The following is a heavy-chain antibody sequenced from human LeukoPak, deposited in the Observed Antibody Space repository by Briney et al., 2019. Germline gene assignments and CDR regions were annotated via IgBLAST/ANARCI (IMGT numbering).Heavy chain of an antibody. CDR3: VAGYCSGTSCSTFFGMDV. V-gene: IGHV3-21*01. CDR1: GFTFSSYN. Sequence: GGSLRLSCAASGFTFSSYNMNWVRQAPGKGLEWVSSITSSSSIYYADSVKGRFTISRDNAKSSLYLQMNSLRAEDTAVYYCVAGYCSGTSCSTFFGMDVRGQGTTVTVSS. D-gene: IGHD2-2*03. CDR2: ITSSSSI. J-gene: IGHJ6*02.